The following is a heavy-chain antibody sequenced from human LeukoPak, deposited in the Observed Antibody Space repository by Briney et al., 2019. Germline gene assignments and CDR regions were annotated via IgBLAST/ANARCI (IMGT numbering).Heavy chain of an antibody. V-gene: IGHV3-30*03. Sequence: PGGSLRLSCAASGFSFGSYGIHWVRQAPGKGLEWVAVISHEGSAQYHADSVKGRFTVSRDNSKNMVYLQMNSLRTEDTAVYYCARDRFGDTPAAISWGPADYWGQGTLVTVSS. J-gene: IGHJ4*02. CDR3: ARDRFGDTPAAISWGPADY. D-gene: IGHD2-2*02. CDR2: ISHEGSAQ. CDR1: GFSFGSYG.